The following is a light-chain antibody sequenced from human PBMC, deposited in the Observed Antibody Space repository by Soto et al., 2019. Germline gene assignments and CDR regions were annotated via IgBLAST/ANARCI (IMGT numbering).Light chain of an antibody. CDR3: QSYDSSLSGS. Sequence: QSVLTQPPSVSGAPGQRVTISCTGSSSNIGAGYDVHWYQQLPGTAPKLLIYGNSNRPSGVPDRFSGSKSGTSASLAITGLQAEVEADYYCQSYDSSLSGSFGGGTKVTVL. V-gene: IGLV1-40*01. CDR1: SSNIGAGYD. CDR2: GNS. J-gene: IGLJ2*01.